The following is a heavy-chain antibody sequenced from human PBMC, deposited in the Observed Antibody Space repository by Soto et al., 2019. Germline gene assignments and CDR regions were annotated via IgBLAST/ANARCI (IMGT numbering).Heavy chain of an antibody. CDR1: GASISGYH. J-gene: IGHJ4*02. Sequence: QVQLQESGPGLVKPSETLSLTCTVSGASISGYHWGWIRQPPGKGLEWIGYLYYTGSTHYNPSLKSRVPMSVDTCKNQFSLRLTSVTAADTAVYYCARGFAIGWYTYFFDLWGQGPLVTVSS. CDR3: ARGFAIGWYTYFFDL. CDR2: LYYTGST. V-gene: IGHV4-59*08. D-gene: IGHD6-19*01.